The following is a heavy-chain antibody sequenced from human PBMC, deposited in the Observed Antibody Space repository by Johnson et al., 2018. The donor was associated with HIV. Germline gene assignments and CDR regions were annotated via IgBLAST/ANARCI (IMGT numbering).Heavy chain of an antibody. D-gene: IGHD1-1*01. CDR1: GFTFSSYW. J-gene: IGHJ3*02. V-gene: IGHV3-7*05. Sequence: VQLVESGGGLVQPGGSLRLSCAASGFTFSSYWMSWVRQAPGKGLEWVANIKQDGSEKYYVDSVKGRVTISRDNAKNSLYLQMNSLRAEDTAVYYCAREGRNAADAFDIWGQGTMVTVSS. CDR2: IKQDGSEK. CDR3: AREGRNAADAFDI.